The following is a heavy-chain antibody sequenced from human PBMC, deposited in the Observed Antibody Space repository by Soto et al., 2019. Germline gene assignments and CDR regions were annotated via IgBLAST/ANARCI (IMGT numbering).Heavy chain of an antibody. D-gene: IGHD1-1*01. CDR3: ATSQLGEYFDN. Sequence: SETLSLTCDVSGDSISSSLWWSWVRQTPGKGLEWIGEIYHSGSINYNPSLKSRVTISADRSKNQFSLTLTAVTAADTAVYYCATSQLGEYFDNWGRGTLVTVSS. CDR2: IYHSGSI. V-gene: IGHV4-4*02. CDR1: GDSISSSLW. J-gene: IGHJ4*02.